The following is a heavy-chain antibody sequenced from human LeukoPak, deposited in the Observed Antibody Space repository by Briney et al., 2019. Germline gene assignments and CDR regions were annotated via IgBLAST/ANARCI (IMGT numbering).Heavy chain of an antibody. CDR2: INAGNGNT. CDR1: GYTFTSYA. D-gene: IGHD6-13*01. Sequence: ASVKVSCKASGYTFTSYAMHWVRQAPGQRLEWMGWINAGNGNTKYSQKFQGRVTITRDTSASTAYMELSSLRSEDTAVYYCARGGVGYSSILFDPWAREPWSPSPQ. V-gene: IGHV1-3*01. J-gene: IGHJ5*02. CDR3: ARGGVGYSSILFDP.